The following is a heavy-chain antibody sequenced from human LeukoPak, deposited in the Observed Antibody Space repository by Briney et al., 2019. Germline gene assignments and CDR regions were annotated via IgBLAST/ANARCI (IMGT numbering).Heavy chain of an antibody. D-gene: IGHD6-13*01. J-gene: IGHJ4*02. CDR3: ARSQGSSWYSGFDY. CDR1: GGSISSYY. V-gene: IGHV4-59*01. Sequence: PSETLSLTCTVSGGSISSYYWSWIRQPPGKGLEWIGYIYYSGSTNYNPSLKSRVTISVDTSKNQFSLKLSSVTAADTAVYHCARSQGSSWYSGFDYWGQGTLVTVSS. CDR2: IYYSGST.